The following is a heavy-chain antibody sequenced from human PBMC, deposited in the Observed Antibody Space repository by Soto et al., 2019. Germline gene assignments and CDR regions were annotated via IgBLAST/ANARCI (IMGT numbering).Heavy chain of an antibody. CDR3: AREAGSGSYYPEDY. J-gene: IGHJ4*02. V-gene: IGHV1-18*01. Sequence: QLVQSGPEVKKPGASVRVSCKAPGYNFIKYAFTWVRQAPGQGLEWMGWISPYNGDSNYAQKFQGRVTLTTDTSTRTAYMELRSLTSNDTPVYYCAREAGSGSYYPEDYWGQGTLVTVTS. CDR1: GYNFIKYA. CDR2: ISPYNGDS. D-gene: IGHD3-10*01.